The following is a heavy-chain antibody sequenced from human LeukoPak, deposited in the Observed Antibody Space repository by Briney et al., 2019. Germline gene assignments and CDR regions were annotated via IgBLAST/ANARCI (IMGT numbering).Heavy chain of an antibody. Sequence: SDTVSLTCTVTGGSVSSSRYYWGWIRQPPGKGLEWIGSMHYSGGTYYNPPLKSRVTISVDTSKNQCSLKLSSVTAADTAVYYCAGTTESNDRSMFHDWGQGSLVTVSS. J-gene: IGHJ4*02. V-gene: IGHV4-39*01. CDR2: MHYSGGT. CDR3: AGTTESNDRSMFHD. D-gene: IGHD3-10*02. CDR1: GGSVSSSRYY.